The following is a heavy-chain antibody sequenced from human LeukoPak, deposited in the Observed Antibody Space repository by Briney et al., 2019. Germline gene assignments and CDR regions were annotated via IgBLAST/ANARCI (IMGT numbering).Heavy chain of an antibody. J-gene: IGHJ4*02. CDR3: ARDGGIAAAAFDY. Sequence: GGSLRLSCAASGFTVSSNYMSWVRQAPGKGLEWVSVIYSGGSTYYADSVKGRFTISRDNSKNTLYLQMNSLRAEDTAVYYCARDGGIAAAAFDYWGQGTLVTVSS. D-gene: IGHD6-13*01. CDR1: GFTVSSNY. CDR2: IYSGGST. V-gene: IGHV3-66*02.